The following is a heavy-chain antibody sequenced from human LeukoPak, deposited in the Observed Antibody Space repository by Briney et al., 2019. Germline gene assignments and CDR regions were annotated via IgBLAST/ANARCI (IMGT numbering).Heavy chain of an antibody. CDR1: GGSISGSSYY. CDR2: IYYSGST. CDR3: ARAHSSSSPYDY. J-gene: IGHJ4*02. Sequence: PSETLSLTCTASGGSISGSSYYWGWIRQPPGKGLEWIGSIYYSGSTYYNPSLKSRVTISVDTSKNQFSLKLSSVTAADTAVYYCARAHSSSSPYDYWGQGTLVTVSS. V-gene: IGHV4-39*07. D-gene: IGHD6-6*01.